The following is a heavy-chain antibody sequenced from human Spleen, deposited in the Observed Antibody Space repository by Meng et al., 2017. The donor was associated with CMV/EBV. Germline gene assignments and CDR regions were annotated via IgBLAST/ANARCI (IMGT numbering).Heavy chain of an antibody. J-gene: IGHJ4*02. CDR2: INTNRGGT. D-gene: IGHD3-22*01. CDR1: YTITSYQ. CDR3: ARVHYYYDRTGYLHDY. V-gene: IGHV1-2*02. Sequence: YTITSYQITWVRQAPGEGIEWRGWINTNRGGTNYEQKFQGRVTMTVDRSISTAYMELSSLRSDDTALYFCARVHYYYDRTGYLHDYWGQGTLVTVSS.